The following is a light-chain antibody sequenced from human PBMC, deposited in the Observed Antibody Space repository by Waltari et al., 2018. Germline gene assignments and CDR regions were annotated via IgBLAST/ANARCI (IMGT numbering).Light chain of an antibody. Sequence: QSALTQPASVSGSPGQSIAIPCPGTTRDLGGYNYVSWYQQHPGKAPKLLIYDVTKPPSGVSNRFSGSKSGNTASLTISGLQAEDEADYYCSSFRSDHTYVFGSGTEVTVL. CDR3: SSFRSDHTYV. CDR2: DVT. CDR1: TRDLGGYNY. V-gene: IGLV2-14*03. J-gene: IGLJ1*01.